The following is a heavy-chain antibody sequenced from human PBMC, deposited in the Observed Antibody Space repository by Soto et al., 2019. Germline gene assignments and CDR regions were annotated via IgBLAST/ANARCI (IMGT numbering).Heavy chain of an antibody. CDR2: INWNSDTI. CDR3: DKGSSSLYEVLLDN. Sequence: PGWSLRLSCAASCFTFDDYAMHWVRQAPGKGLEWVSFINWNSDTIGYADSVKGRFTISRDTAKKSLFLQMNSLRTEDTALYYYDKGSSSLYEVLLDNWGQGTVDIV. J-gene: IGHJ4*02. V-gene: IGHV3-9*01. D-gene: IGHD6-13*01. CDR1: CFTFDDYA.